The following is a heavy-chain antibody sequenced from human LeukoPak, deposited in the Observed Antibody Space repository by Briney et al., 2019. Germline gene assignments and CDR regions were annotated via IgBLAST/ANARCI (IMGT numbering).Heavy chain of an antibody. Sequence: PGGSLRLSCAASGFPVSSNYMSWVRQAPGKGLEWVSVIYSGGSTYYADSVKGRFTISRDNSKNTLYLQMNSLRAEDTAVYYCARDQQRQYYYYMDVWGKGTTVTVSS. V-gene: IGHV3-53*01. CDR1: GFPVSSNY. CDR2: IYSGGST. CDR3: ARDQQRQYYYYMDV. J-gene: IGHJ6*03. D-gene: IGHD1-1*01.